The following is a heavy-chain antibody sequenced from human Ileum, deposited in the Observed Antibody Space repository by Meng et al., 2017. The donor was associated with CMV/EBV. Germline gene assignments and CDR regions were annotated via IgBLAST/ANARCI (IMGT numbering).Heavy chain of an antibody. J-gene: IGHJ4*02. CDR3: ARDLLGDNDYLFDL. V-gene: IGHV3-74*01. D-gene: IGHD4/OR15-4a*01. CDR1: GYSFSRYW. CDR2: HSHQGTST. Sequence: GGSLRLSCVGSGYSFSRYWMHWVRQAPGQGLAWISRHSHQGTSTSYADSVKGRFTVSRDNAKNALYQDMTGVRPDDTAVYFCARDLLGDNDYLFDLWGQGTLVTVSS.